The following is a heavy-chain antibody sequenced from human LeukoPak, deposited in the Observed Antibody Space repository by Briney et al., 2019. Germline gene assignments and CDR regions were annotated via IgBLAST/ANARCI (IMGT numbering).Heavy chain of an antibody. CDR2: ISGRDGSR. V-gene: IGHV3-23*01. Sequence: GGSLRLSCAASGFTFRNYAMSWVRQVPGKGLEWVSAISGRDGSRYYADSVKGRFTISRDNSKNTLSLQMNSLRAEDTAIYYCAKEGTALGMGYYFDYWGQGTLVTVSS. CDR3: AKEGTALGMGYYFDY. J-gene: IGHJ4*02. CDR1: GFTFRNYA. D-gene: IGHD7-27*01.